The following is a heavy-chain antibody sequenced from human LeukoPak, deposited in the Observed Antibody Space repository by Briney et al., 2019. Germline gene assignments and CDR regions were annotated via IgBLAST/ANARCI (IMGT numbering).Heavy chain of an antibody. CDR1: GFTFISYA. V-gene: IGHV3-23*01. CDR3: AKNPPTDC. CDR2: VTGSGDRT. J-gene: IGHJ4*02. Sequence: GGSLILSCAASGFTFISYAMSWVRQTPGKGLEWVSGVTGSGDRTYDADSVNGRFTISRDNSKHTLYLQMDIVGVEDTALYYCAKNPPTDCWGQGTMVTVSS.